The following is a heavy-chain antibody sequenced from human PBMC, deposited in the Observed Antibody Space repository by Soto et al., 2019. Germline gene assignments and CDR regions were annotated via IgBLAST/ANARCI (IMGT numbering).Heavy chain of an antibody. Sequence: SDTLSLTCTVSGGAIRNSIYYWGWIRQPPGKGLEWIGTIYYDGSVAYSPSLKSRVTLSVDTSRNHFSVKINSVTAADTAVYFCARHRIAVAGPLDYWGQGTLVTVSS. J-gene: IGHJ4*02. D-gene: IGHD6-19*01. CDR1: GGAIRNSIYY. V-gene: IGHV4-39*01. CDR2: IYYDGSV. CDR3: ARHRIAVAGPLDY.